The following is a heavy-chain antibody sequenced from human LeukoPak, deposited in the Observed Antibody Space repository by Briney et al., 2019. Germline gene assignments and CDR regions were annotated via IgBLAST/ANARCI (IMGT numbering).Heavy chain of an antibody. D-gene: IGHD6-19*01. Sequence: SETLSLTCAVYGGSFSGYYWSWIRQPPGKGLEWIGEINHSGSTNYNPSLKSRVTISVDTSMNQFSLKLSSVTAADTAVYYCARDEYSSGLGPYWGQGTLVTVSS. J-gene: IGHJ4*02. V-gene: IGHV4-34*01. CDR2: INHSGST. CDR1: GGSFSGYY. CDR3: ARDEYSSGLGPY.